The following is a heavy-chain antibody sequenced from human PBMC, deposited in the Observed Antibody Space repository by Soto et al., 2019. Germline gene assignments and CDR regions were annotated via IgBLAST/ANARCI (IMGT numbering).Heavy chain of an antibody. CDR3: AKDRTVSYFDY. Sequence: QVQLAESGGGVVQPGRSLRLSCAASGFTFNSYGMHWVRQAPGKGLEWVAVISYDGSNKYYADSVKGRFTISRDNSKNTLYLQMNSLRTEDTAVYYCAKDRTVSYFDYWGQGTLATVSS. J-gene: IGHJ4*02. D-gene: IGHD4-17*01. CDR2: ISYDGSNK. CDR1: GFTFNSYG. V-gene: IGHV3-30*18.